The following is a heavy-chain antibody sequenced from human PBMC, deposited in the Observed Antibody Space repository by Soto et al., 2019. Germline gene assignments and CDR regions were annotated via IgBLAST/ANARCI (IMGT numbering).Heavy chain of an antibody. D-gene: IGHD3-3*01. J-gene: IGHJ6*02. Sequence: SETLSLTCTVSGGSISSSSYYWGWIRQPPGKGLEWIGSIYYRGSTYYNPSLKSRVTISVDTSKNQFSLKLSSVTAADTAVYYCATYDFWSGYSTGYYGMDVWGQGTTVTVSS. V-gene: IGHV4-39*01. CDR3: ATYDFWSGYSTGYYGMDV. CDR2: IYYRGST. CDR1: GGSISSSSYY.